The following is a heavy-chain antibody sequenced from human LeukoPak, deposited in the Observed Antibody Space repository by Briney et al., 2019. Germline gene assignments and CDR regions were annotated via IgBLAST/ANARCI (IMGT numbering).Heavy chain of an antibody. V-gene: IGHV4-4*02. Sequence: PSETLSLTCAVSGGSISSSNWWSWVRQPPGKGLEWIGEIYHSGSTNYNPSLKSRVTISVDSSKSQFSLKLNSVTAADTAVYYCARALYSSSALDFWGQGILVTVSS. J-gene: IGHJ4*02. CDR2: IYHSGST. CDR3: ARALYSSSALDF. CDR1: GGSISSSNW. D-gene: IGHD6-13*01.